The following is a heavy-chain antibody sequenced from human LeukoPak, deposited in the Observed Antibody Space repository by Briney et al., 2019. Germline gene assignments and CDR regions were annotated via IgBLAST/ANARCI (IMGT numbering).Heavy chain of an antibody. Sequence: GASVKVSCKASGYTFTSYAIHWVRQAPGQRLEWLGWINTGNDDTRYSQTFQGRVTISSDTSASTAYMELRSLRSEDTAVYYCARDLGSGSLHYWGQGTLVTVSS. V-gene: IGHV1-3*04. CDR3: ARDLGSGSLHY. CDR2: INTGNDDT. CDR1: GYTFTSYA. J-gene: IGHJ4*02. D-gene: IGHD1-26*01.